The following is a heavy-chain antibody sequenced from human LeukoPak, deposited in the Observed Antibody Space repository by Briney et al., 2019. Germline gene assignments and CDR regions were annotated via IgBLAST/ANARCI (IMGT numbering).Heavy chain of an antibody. J-gene: IGHJ4*02. D-gene: IGHD6-13*01. CDR2: IYSGGST. CDR1: GFTVSSNY. CDR3: ARDFDSSSYFDY. Sequence: GGSLRLSCAASGFTVSSNYVSWVRQAPGKGLEWVSVIYSGGSTYYADSVKGRFTISRDNSKNTLYLQMNSLRAEDTAVYYCARDFDSSSYFDYWGQGTLVTVSS. V-gene: IGHV3-53*01.